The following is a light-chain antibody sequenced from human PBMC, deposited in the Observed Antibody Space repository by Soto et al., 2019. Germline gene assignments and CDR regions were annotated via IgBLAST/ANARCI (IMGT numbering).Light chain of an antibody. J-gene: IGKJ2*01. CDR3: QQYNKWYT. CDR2: DAS. CDR1: QSVSSN. V-gene: IGKV3-15*01. Sequence: EIVMTQSPATLSVSPGERATLSCRASQSVSSNLAWYQQKPGQAPRLLIYDASTRATGIPGRFSGSGSGTEFTLTISSLQSEDFAVYYCQQYNKWYTFGQGTKLEIK.